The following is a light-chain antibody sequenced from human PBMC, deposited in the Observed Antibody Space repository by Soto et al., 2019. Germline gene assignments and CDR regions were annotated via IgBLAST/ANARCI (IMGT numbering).Light chain of an antibody. V-gene: IGKV1-5*03. J-gene: IGKJ2*01. CDR3: QQFHSYSPYT. Sequence: DIQMTQSPSTLSVSIGDRVTITCRASESISSWLAWYQQKPGEAPNLLIYKASSLESGVPSRFSGNGSGTEFTLTISSLQPDDFATYYCQQFHSYSPYTFGQGTKLQIK. CDR2: KAS. CDR1: ESISSW.